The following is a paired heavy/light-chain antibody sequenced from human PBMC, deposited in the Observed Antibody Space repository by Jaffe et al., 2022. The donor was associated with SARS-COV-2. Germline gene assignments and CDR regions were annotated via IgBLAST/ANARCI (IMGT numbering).Heavy chain of an antibody. CDR3: ARDDSSWYGGLRGFFDY. V-gene: IGHV3-48*01. CDR1: GFTFSRYS. CDR2: ISNSGSSV. J-gene: IGHJ4*02. D-gene: IGHD6-13*01. Sequence: EVQLVESGGGLVQPGGSLRLSCAASGFTFSRYSMNWVRQAPGKGLECVSYISNSGSSVYYADSVKGRFTISRDNAKNSLFLQMSSLRAEDTAVYYCARDDSSWYGGLRGFFDYWGQGILVTVSS.
Light chain of an antibody. V-gene: IGKV1-27*01. CDR3: QDYNSAPRT. CDR2: AAS. Sequence: DIQMTQSPSSLSASVGDRVTITCRASQGISNYLAWYQQKPGKVPKLLIYAASTLQSGVPSRFSGSGSGTDFTLTISSLQPEDVATYYCQDYNSAPRTFGGGTKVEIK. J-gene: IGKJ4*01. CDR1: QGISNY.